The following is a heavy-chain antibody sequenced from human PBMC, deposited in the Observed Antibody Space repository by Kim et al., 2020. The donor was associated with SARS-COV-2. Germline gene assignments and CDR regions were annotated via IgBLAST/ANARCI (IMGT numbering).Heavy chain of an antibody. J-gene: IGHJ6*02. CDR1: GYTFTGYY. Sequence: ASVKVSCKASGYTFTGYYMHWVRQAPGQGLEWMGWINPNSGGTNYAQKFQGRVTMTRDTSISTAYMELSRLRSDDTAVYYCARDTRDIVVVPAAGSGGLGGMDVWGQGTTVTVSS. V-gene: IGHV1-2*02. CDR3: ARDTRDIVVVPAAGSGGLGGMDV. D-gene: IGHD2-2*01. CDR2: INPNSGGT.